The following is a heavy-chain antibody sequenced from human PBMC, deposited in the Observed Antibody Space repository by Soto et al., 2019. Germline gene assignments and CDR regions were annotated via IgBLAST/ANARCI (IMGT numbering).Heavy chain of an antibody. D-gene: IGHD5-12*01. CDR3: ARGSGYALGKHYYRLDV. J-gene: IGHJ6*02. Sequence: PGGSLRLSCAASGFTFSSYWMHWVRQAPGKGLVWVSRINSDGSSTSYADSVKGRFTISRDNAKNTLYMQMNSLRAEDTAVYYCARGSGYALGKHYYRLDVWGQGTTVTVSS. CDR2: INSDGSST. CDR1: GFTFSSYW. V-gene: IGHV3-74*01.